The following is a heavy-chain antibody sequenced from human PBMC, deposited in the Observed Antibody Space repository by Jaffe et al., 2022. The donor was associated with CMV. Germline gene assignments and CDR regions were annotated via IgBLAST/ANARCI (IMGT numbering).Heavy chain of an antibody. J-gene: IGHJ6*03. Sequence: QVQLQESGPGLVKPSETLSLTCTVSGGSISSYYWSWIRQPPGKGLEWIGYIYYSGSTNYNPSLKSRVTISVDTSKNQFSLKLSSVTAADTAVYYCAGYCSSTSCPSSDYYYYMDVWGKGTTVTVSS. CDR2: IYYSGST. CDR1: GGSISSYY. CDR3: AGYCSSTSCPSSDYYYYMDV. V-gene: IGHV4-59*01. D-gene: IGHD2-2*01.